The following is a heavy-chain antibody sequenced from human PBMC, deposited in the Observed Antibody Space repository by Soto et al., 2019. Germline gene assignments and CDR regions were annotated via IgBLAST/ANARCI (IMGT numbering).Heavy chain of an antibody. D-gene: IGHD3-16*02. CDR3: AADPLIITFGGVIVIEAFDI. Sequence: SVKVSCKASGFTFTSSAVQWVRQARGQRLEWIGWIVVGSGNTNYAQKFQERVTITRDMSTSTAYMELSSLRSEDTAVYYCAADPLIITFGGVIVIEAFDIWDQGTMVTVS. V-gene: IGHV1-58*01. J-gene: IGHJ3*02. CDR1: GFTFTSSA. CDR2: IVVGSGNT.